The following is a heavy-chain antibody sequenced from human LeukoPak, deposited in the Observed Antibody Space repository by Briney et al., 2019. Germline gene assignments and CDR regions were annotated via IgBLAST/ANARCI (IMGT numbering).Heavy chain of an antibody. D-gene: IGHD6-13*01. V-gene: IGHV3-53*05. CDR1: GFTVSSNY. Sequence: PGGSLRLSCAASGFTVSSNYMTWVRQAPGKGLEWVSIIYSGGSTYYADSVKGRFTISRDNSKNSLYLQMNSLRAEDTALYYCAKDGRRAASGYGGLDYWGQGTLVTVSS. CDR2: IYSGGST. CDR3: AKDGRRAASGYGGLDY. J-gene: IGHJ4*02.